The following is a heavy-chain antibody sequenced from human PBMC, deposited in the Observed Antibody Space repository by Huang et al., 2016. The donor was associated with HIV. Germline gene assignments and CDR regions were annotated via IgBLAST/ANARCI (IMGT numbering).Heavy chain of an antibody. V-gene: IGHV5-51*01. CDR2: IFPGDADT. Sequence: EVQLVQSGAEVKKPGESLKIYCKGSGYRLRSNWIGWVRQMPGKGLEWIGIIFPGDADTRYSPSFQGQVTISADKSINTAYLQWSSLKASDTAMYYCARLIGSPSFYYGLDVWGQGTTVTVSS. CDR3: ARLIGSPSFYYGLDV. CDR1: GYRLRSNW. D-gene: IGHD3-10*01. J-gene: IGHJ6*02.